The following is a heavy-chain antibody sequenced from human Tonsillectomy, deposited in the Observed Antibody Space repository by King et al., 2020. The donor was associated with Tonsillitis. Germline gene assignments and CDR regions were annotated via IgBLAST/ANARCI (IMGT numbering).Heavy chain of an antibody. Sequence: HLQLQESGPGLVKPSETLSLTCSVSGDSISSSYHYWGWIRQPPGKGLEWIGGIYYDGSSYSDRSLKSRVSLSVDTSKNQFSLKLSSLTAADTAVFYCARHATGWNPRDAFDIWGPGTMVTVSS. D-gene: IGHD6-19*01. V-gene: IGHV4-39*01. CDR2: IYYDGSS. CDR3: ARHATGWNPRDAFDI. J-gene: IGHJ3*02. CDR1: GDSISSSYHY.